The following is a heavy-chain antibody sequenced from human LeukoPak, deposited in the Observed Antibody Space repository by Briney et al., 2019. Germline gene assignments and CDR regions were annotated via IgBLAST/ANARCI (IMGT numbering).Heavy chain of an antibody. V-gene: IGHV4-4*02. CDR1: GGSISSNHW. J-gene: IGHJ4*02. CDR3: ARGTYYYDSSGYYN. CDR2: IYHSGST. Sequence: PSETLSLTCAVSGGSISSNHWWNWVRLPPGKGLEWIGEIYHSGSTNYNPSLKSRVTISVDKSKNQFSLKLSSVTAADTAVYYCARGTYYYDSSGYYNWGQGTLVTVSS. D-gene: IGHD3-22*01.